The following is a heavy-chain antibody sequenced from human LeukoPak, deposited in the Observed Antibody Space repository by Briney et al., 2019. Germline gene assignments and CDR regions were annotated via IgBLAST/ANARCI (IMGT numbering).Heavy chain of an antibody. Sequence: SETLSLTCTVSGGSISSSSYYWGWIRQPPGKGLEWIGSIYYSGSTYYNPSLKSRVTISVDTSKNQFSLKLSSVTAADTAVYYCAKARGLYCSSTSCYDCDVWGKGTTVTVSS. V-gene: IGHV4-39*07. D-gene: IGHD2-2*01. CDR2: IYYSGST. CDR1: GGSISSSSYY. J-gene: IGHJ6*04. CDR3: AKARGLYCSSTSCYDCDV.